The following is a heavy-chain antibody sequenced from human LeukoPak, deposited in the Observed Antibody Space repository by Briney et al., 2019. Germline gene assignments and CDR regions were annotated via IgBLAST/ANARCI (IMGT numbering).Heavy chain of an antibody. D-gene: IGHD2-2*01. V-gene: IGHV3-30*02. CDR3: AKDMREAHYWYFDL. CDR1: GFTFSSYG. J-gene: IGHJ2*01. Sequence: PGGSLRLSCAASGFTFSSYGMHWVRQAPGKGLEWVAFIRYDGSNKYYADSVKGRFTISRDNSKNTLYLQMNSLRAEDTAVYYCAKDMREAHYWYFDLWGRGTLVTVSS. CDR2: IRYDGSNK.